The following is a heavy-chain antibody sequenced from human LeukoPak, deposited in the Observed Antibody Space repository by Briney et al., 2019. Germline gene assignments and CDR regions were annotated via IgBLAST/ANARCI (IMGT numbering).Heavy chain of an antibody. V-gene: IGHV4-4*07. D-gene: IGHD3-10*01. CDR3: ARLHGSGTLYY. J-gene: IGHJ4*02. CDR2: ISGSGST. CDR1: GDSISYFY. Sequence: SETLSLTCSVSGDSISYFYWSWIRQAAGKGLEWIGRISGSGSTDYNASLKSRVTMSVDTSKNQFSLKLSSVTAADTAVYYCARLHGSGTLYYWGQGTLVTVSS.